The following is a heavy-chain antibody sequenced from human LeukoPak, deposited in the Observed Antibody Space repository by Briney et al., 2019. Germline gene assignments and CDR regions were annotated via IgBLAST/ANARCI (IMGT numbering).Heavy chain of an antibody. D-gene: IGHD4-11*01. Sequence: SETLSLTCTVSGGSISSYYWSWIRQPPGKGLEWIGDIYYSGSTNYNPSLKSRVTISVDTSKNQFSLKLSSVTAADTAVYYCARINTVYYYYYYMDVWGKGTTVTVSS. CDR1: GGSISSYY. CDR3: ARINTVYYYYYYMDV. CDR2: IYYSGST. V-gene: IGHV4-59*01. J-gene: IGHJ6*03.